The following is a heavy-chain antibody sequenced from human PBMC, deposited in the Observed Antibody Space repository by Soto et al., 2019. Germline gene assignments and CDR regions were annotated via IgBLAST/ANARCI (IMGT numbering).Heavy chain of an antibody. V-gene: IGHV3-30*03. Sequence: VQLVESGGGVVLPGRSVRLSCEVSGFTFSDFGLDWVRQAPGKGLEWVAIISHDGSKRFYADSVKGRFTISRDNAKNSLYLQMNSLRDEDTAIYYCVRGGGGGQFDLWGQGTVVTVSS. CDR1: GFTFSDFG. J-gene: IGHJ5*02. CDR2: ISHDGSKR. D-gene: IGHD2-15*01. CDR3: VRGGGGGQFDL.